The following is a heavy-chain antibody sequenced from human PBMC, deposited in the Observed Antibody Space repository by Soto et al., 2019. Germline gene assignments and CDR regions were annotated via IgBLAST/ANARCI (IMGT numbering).Heavy chain of an antibody. CDR2: THHSGRT. CDR3: TSSKATVLDS. J-gene: IGHJ4*02. Sequence: QVQLQESGPGLVKPSGTLSLTCTVSGGSMSSSNWWNWVRQPPGKGLEWIGETHHSGRTNYNPSLKGRVTIAFDEAEIHFSPQLTSGAAGDTAVYFFTSSKATVLDSWGPGTLGSVSS. D-gene: IGHD4-17*01. V-gene: IGHV4-4*02. CDR1: GGSMSSSNW.